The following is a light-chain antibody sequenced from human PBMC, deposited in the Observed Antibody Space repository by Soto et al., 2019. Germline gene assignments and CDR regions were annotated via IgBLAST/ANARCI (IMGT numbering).Light chain of an antibody. Sequence: EIVLTQSPGTLSLSPGERATLSCRASQSVSGRYLAWYQQKPGQAPRLLIEGASSRAAGIPDRFSGSESGPDFTLTISSLQSEDFALYYCHQYNSWPPGTFGQGTKVEIK. V-gene: IGKV3-20*01. CDR1: QSVSGRY. CDR3: HQYNSWPPGT. CDR2: GAS. J-gene: IGKJ2*01.